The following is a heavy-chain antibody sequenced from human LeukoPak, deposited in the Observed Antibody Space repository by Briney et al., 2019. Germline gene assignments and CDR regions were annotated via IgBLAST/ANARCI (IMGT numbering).Heavy chain of an antibody. CDR2: IYSDNT. V-gene: IGHV3-53*01. Sequence: GGSLSFSCTAPGFTVSSNSMSWVRQAPGKDLEWVSFIYSDNTHYSDSVKGRFTISRDNSKNTLYLQMNSLRAEDTAVYYCARRAGAYSHPYDYWGQGTLVTVSS. J-gene: IGHJ4*02. CDR1: GFTVSSNS. D-gene: IGHD4/OR15-4a*01. CDR3: ARRAGAYSHPYDY.